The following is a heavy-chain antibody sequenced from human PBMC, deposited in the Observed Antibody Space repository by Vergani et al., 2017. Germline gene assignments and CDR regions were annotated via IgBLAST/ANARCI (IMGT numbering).Heavy chain of an antibody. D-gene: IGHD2-2*01. V-gene: IGHV3-23*03. CDR3: AKGPVVPAAIGGAFDY. CDR2: IYSGGSSP. Sequence: EVQLLESGGGLVQPGGSLRLSCAASGFTFSSYAMSWVRQAPGKGLEWVSVIYSGGSSPYYADSVKGRFTISRDNSKNTLYLQMNSLRAEDTAVYYCAKGPVVPAAIGGAFDYWGQGTLVTVSS. CDR1: GFTFSSYA. J-gene: IGHJ4*02.